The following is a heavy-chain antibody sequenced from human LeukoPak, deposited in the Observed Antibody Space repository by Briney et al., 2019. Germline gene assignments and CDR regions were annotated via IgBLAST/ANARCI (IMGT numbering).Heavy chain of an antibody. D-gene: IGHD3-22*01. V-gene: IGHV3-23*01. J-gene: IGHJ3*01. CDR3: SKYVSGYYYTGALDF. CDR1: GFTFSSYA. Sequence: GGSLRLSCAASGFTFSSYAMSWVRQAPGKGLEWVSAISGSGGSTYYADSVKGRFTISRDNSKNTLYLQMNSLRAEDTAVYYVSKYVSGYYYTGALDFWGQGTMVTVSS. CDR2: ISGSGGST.